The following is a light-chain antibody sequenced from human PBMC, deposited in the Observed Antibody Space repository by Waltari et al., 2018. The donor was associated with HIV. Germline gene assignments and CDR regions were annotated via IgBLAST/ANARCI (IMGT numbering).Light chain of an antibody. CDR1: QTVSNNY. V-gene: IGKV3D-20*01. J-gene: IGKJ2*01. CDR3: HQFGSSTSYT. Sequence: EIVLTQYPATLSLSPGERATLSCGASQTVSNNYLAWYQQKHGLAPRLLIYDASSRATCVPDRFIGSGSGTDYTLTIARLEPEDVAVYYCHQFGSSTSYTFGQGTKLEIK. CDR2: DAS.